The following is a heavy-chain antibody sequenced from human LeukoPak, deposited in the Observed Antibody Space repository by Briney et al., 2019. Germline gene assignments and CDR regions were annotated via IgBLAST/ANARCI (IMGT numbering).Heavy chain of an antibody. CDR1: GYSISSGYY. D-gene: IGHD6-13*01. Sequence: PSETLSLTCAVSGYSISSGYYWGWIRQSPGKGLEWIGSIYHSGITYYKPSLKSRVGISVDTSKNQFSLNLSSVTAADTAVYYCARAAFHYYYYMDVWGKGTTVTVSS. V-gene: IGHV4-38-2*01. CDR2: IYHSGIT. CDR3: ARAAFHYYYYMDV. J-gene: IGHJ6*03.